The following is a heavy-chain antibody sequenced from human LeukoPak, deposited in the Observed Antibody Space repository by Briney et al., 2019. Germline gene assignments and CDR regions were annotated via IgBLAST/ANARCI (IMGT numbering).Heavy chain of an antibody. D-gene: IGHD2-2*01. CDR3: ARLAGWIAAAYNWFDP. CDR1: GYSFTSYW. V-gene: IGHV5-51*01. CDR2: IYPGDSDT. J-gene: IGHJ5*02. Sequence: GESLKISCKGSGYSFTSYWIGWVRQMPGKGLEWMGIIYPGDSDTRYSPSFQGQVTISADKSISTAYLQWSSLKASDTAMYYCARLAGWIAAAYNWFDPWGQGTLVTVSS.